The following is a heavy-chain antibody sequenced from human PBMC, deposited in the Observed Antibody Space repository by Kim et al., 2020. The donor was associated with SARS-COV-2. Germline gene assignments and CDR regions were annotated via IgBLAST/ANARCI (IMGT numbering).Heavy chain of an antibody. CDR1: GGSISSYY. CDR3: ARGGGYGYFDY. Sequence: SETLSLTCTVSGGSISSYYWSWIRQPPGKGLEWIGYIYYSGSTNYNPSLKSRVTISVDTSKNQFSLKLSSVTAADTAVYYCARGGGYGYFDYWGQGTPVTVSS. J-gene: IGHJ4*02. CDR2: IYYSGST. D-gene: IGHD5-12*01. V-gene: IGHV4-59*01.